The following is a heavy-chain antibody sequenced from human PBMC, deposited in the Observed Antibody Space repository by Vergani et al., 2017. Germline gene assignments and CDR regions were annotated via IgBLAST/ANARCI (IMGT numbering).Heavy chain of an antibody. CDR1: GYTFTSYA. J-gene: IGHJ4*02. CDR3: ARDSYTAMVFRDDY. CDR2: INTNTGNP. V-gene: IGHV7-4-1*02. D-gene: IGHD5-18*01. Sequence: QVPLVQSGSELKKPGASVTVSCKASGYTFTSYAMHWVRQAPGQGLEWMGWINTNTGNPTYAQGFTGRFVFSLDTSVSTAYLQISSLKAEDTAVYYCARDSYTAMVFRDDYWGQGTLVTVSS.